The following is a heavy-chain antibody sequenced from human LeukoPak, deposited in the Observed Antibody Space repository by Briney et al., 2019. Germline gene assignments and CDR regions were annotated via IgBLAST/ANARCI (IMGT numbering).Heavy chain of an antibody. CDR2: MFYTGST. Sequence: PSETLSLTCTVSGGSFGSYYLSWIRQSPGKGLEWIGFMFYTGSTNYNPSVMSRVSISRDASKNHFSLKLNSLTAADTALYFCARGDDADGYLTTRGQGILVIVSS. J-gene: IGHJ4*02. V-gene: IGHV4-59*01. CDR1: GGSFGSYY. CDR3: ARGDDADGYLTT. D-gene: IGHD5-24*01.